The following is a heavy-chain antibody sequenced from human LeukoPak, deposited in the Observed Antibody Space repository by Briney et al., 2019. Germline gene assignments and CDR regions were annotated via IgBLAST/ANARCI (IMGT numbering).Heavy chain of an antibody. CDR2: ISHDGSEK. D-gene: IGHD1-26*01. CDR1: GFPFSSHW. CDR3: ARVNSYRGWFDP. V-gene: IGHV3-7*01. J-gene: IGHJ5*02. Sequence: QTGGSLRLSCAASGFPFSSHWLSWFRQSPGKGLEWVAHISHDGSEKHYVDSVKGRFTISRDNAKNSLYLQMNSLRAEDTAVYYCARVNSYRGWFDPWGQGTLVTVSS.